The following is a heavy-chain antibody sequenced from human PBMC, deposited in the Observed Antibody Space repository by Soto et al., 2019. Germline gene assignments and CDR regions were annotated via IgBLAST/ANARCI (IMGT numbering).Heavy chain of an antibody. Sequence: QVQLVQSGAEVKKPGSSVKVSCKASGGSFSSHAITWVQQAPGQGLEWMGRIIPILGITNYAQKFQDRVTITADKSTSTAYMDLSSLRSEDTAMYYCSVGDDDDYRYPRDDAFDVWGQWTKVTVSS. D-gene: IGHD3-16*02. J-gene: IGHJ3*01. CDR3: SVGDDDDYRYPRDDAFDV. V-gene: IGHV1-69*02. CDR2: IIPILGIT. CDR1: GGSFSSHA.